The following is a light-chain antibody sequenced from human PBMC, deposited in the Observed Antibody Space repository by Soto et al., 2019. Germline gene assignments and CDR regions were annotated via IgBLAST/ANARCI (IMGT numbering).Light chain of an antibody. CDR3: AAWDDSLNGYV. J-gene: IGLJ1*01. CDR1: SSNIGSNT. CDR2: SIN. Sequence: QSVLTQPPSASGTPGQRVTISCSGSSSNIGSNTVNWYQQLPGPAPKLLIYSINHRPSGVPDRFSGSKSGTSASLAISGLQSEDEADYYCAAWDDSLNGYVFGTGTKLTVL. V-gene: IGLV1-44*01.